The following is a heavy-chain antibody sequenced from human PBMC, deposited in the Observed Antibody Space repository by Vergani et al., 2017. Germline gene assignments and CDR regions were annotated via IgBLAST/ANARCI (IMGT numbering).Heavy chain of an antibody. V-gene: IGHV3-13*01. Sequence: QLVESGGGLVQPGGSLRLSCTVSGFTFSSNDFHWVRQTAGKGLGWVSSIGVDGDRYYSDSVKGRLTISRDNGQSYLYLDMDNLRVEDTAVYFCAKEFCGTGNCYGWNHLEVWGEGTSVTVSS. J-gene: IGHJ6*04. CDR2: IGVDGDR. D-gene: IGHD1-1*01. CDR3: AKEFCGTGNCYGWNHLEV. CDR1: GFTFSSND.